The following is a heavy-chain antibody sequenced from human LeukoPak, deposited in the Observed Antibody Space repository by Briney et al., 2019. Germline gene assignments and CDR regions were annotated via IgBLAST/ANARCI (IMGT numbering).Heavy chain of an antibody. D-gene: IGHD2-15*01. CDR2: IYPGDSDT. J-gene: IGHJ6*02. CDR1: GYSFTSYW. V-gene: IGHV5-51*01. Sequence: GESLKISCKGSGYSFTSYWIGWVRQMPGKGLEGMGIIYPGDSDTRYSPSFQGQVTISADKSISTAYLQWSSLKASDTAMYYCARSSVAAESYYYYYGMDVWGQGTTVTVSS. CDR3: ARSSVAAESYYYYYGMDV.